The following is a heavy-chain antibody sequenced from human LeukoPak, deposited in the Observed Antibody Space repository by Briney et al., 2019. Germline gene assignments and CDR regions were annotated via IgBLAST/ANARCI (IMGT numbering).Heavy chain of an antibody. CDR1: GYTFTSYD. CDR3: AVGDTAMVTGAFGY. CDR2: INPNSGGT. J-gene: IGHJ4*02. V-gene: IGHV1-2*02. Sequence: ASVKVSCRASGYTFTSYDINWVRQATGQGLEWMGWINPNSGGTNYAQKFQGRVTMTRDTSISTAYMELSRLRSDDTAVYYCAVGDTAMVTGAFGYWGQGTLVTVSS. D-gene: IGHD5-18*01.